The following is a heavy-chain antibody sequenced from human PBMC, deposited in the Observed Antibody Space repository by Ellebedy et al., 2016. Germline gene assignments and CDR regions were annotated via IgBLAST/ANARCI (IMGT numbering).Heavy chain of an antibody. V-gene: IGHV4-34*01. CDR3: ARGRGDYPFSFDY. J-gene: IGHJ4*02. CDR1: GGSFSGYY. CDR2: INHSGST. D-gene: IGHD4-17*01. Sequence: GSLRLXCAVYGGSFSGYYWSWIRQPPGKGLEWIGEINHSGSTNYNPSLKSRVTISVDTSKNQFSLKLSSVTAADTAVYYCARGRGDYPFSFDYWGQGTLVTVSS.